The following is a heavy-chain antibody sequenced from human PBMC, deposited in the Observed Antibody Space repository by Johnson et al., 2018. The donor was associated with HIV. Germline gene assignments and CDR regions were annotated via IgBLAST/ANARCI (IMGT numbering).Heavy chain of an antibody. CDR1: GFTVNSNY. Sequence: VQLVESGGGLVQPGGSLRLSCAASGFTVNSNYINWVRQAPGKGLECVSGIYSGGRTYYADSVTGRLTISRHNSKNTLYLQMNSLKADDTAVYFCARDRRYYDSSGYYHDAFDIWGQGTMVTVSS. CDR3: ARDRRYYDSSGYYHDAFDI. J-gene: IGHJ3*02. CDR2: IYSGGRT. D-gene: IGHD3-22*01. V-gene: IGHV3-66*01.